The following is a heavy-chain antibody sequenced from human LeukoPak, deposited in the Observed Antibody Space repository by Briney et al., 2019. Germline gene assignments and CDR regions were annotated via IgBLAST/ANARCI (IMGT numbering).Heavy chain of an antibody. CDR2: ISSSGSTI. V-gene: IGHV3-11*01. D-gene: IGHD3-10*01. Sequence: PGGSLRLSCAASGFTFSDYYMSWIRQAPGKGLEWVSYISSSGSTIYYADSVKGRFTISKDNAKNSLYLQMNSLRAEDTAVYYCARDHKQSSVLGDYWGQGTLVTVSS. CDR3: ARDHKQSSVLGDY. CDR1: GFTFSDYY. J-gene: IGHJ4*02.